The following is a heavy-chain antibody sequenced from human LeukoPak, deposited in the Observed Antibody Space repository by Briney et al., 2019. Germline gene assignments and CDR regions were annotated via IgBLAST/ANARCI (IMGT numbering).Heavy chain of an antibody. CDR3: ARTLRYFDWLPAGETDY. D-gene: IGHD3-9*01. V-gene: IGHV4-34*01. CDR2: INHSGST. Sequence: SETLSLTCAVYGGSFSGYYWSWIRQPPGKGLEWIGEINHSGSTFYNPSLKSRVTISVDTSKNQFSLRLSSVTAADTAVYYCARTLRYFDWLPAGETDYWGQGTLVTVSS. J-gene: IGHJ4*02. CDR1: GGSFSGYY.